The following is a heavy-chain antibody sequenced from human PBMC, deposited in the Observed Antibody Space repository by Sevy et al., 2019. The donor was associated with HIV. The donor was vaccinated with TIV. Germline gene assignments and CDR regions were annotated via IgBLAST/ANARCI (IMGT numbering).Heavy chain of an antibody. CDR2: ISYDGSNK. D-gene: IGHD4-17*01. V-gene: IGHV3-30-3*01. J-gene: IGHJ4*02. CDR3: AGGGVDVDTTVTPSIDY. Sequence: GGSLRLSCAASGFTFSSYAMHWVRQAPGKGLEWVAVISYDGSNKYYADSVKGRFTISRDNSKNTVYLQMNSLRAEDTVGYYCAGGGVDVDTTVTPSIDYWGQGTLVTVSS. CDR1: GFTFSSYA.